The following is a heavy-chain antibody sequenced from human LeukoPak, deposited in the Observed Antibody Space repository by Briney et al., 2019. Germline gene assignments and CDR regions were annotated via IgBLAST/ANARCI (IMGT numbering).Heavy chain of an antibody. Sequence: ASVKVSCKASGYTFTSYDINWVRQAPGQGLEWMGWINAGNGNTKYSQKFRGRVTITRDTSASTAYMELSSLRSEDTAVYYCARDLGYGVVFDYWGQGTLVTVSS. D-gene: IGHD4-17*01. V-gene: IGHV1-3*01. J-gene: IGHJ4*02. CDR3: ARDLGYGVVFDY. CDR1: GYTFTSYD. CDR2: INAGNGNT.